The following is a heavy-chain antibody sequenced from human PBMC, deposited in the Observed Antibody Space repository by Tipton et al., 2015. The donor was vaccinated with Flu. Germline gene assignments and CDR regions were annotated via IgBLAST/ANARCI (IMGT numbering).Heavy chain of an antibody. CDR1: GFTFSSYE. J-gene: IGHJ4*02. Sequence: SLRLSCAASGFTFSSYEMNWVRQAPGKGLEWVSYISSSGSTIYYADSVKGRFTISRDNAKNSLYLQMNSLRAEDTAVYYCARQEDIVVVPAATSFDYWGQGTLVTVSS. CDR2: ISSSGSTI. CDR3: ARQEDIVVVPAATSFDY. D-gene: IGHD2-2*01. V-gene: IGHV3-48*03.